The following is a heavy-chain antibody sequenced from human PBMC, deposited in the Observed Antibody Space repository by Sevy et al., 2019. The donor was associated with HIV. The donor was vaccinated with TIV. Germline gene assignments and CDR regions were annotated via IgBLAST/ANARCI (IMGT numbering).Heavy chain of an antibody. CDR1: GFPFNIYS. CDR2: LSFGCGKI. V-gene: IGHV3-23*01. Sequence: GGSLRLSCATSGFPFNIYSMSWVRQAPGKGLEWVSTLSFGCGKINYADSVKGRFTISRDNSENTLYLEMNSLRAEDTALYFSARVGCTKPHDYWGRGTLVAVSS. J-gene: IGHJ4*02. CDR3: ARVGCTKPHDY. D-gene: IGHD2-8*01.